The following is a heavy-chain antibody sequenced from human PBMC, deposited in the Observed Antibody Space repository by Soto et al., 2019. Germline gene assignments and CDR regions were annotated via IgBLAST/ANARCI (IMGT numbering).Heavy chain of an antibody. D-gene: IGHD6-6*01. CDR2: ISSSSSYI. J-gene: IGHJ6*02. Sequence: EVQLVESGGGLVKPGGSLRLSCAASGFTFSSYSMNWVRQAPGKGLEWVSSISSSSSYIYYADSVKGRFTISRDNAKNALYRQMNSRRAEDTAVYYCARSIAARLNYYYGRDVWGQRTTVTVSS. V-gene: IGHV3-21*01. CDR1: GFTFSSYS. CDR3: ARSIAARLNYYYGRDV.